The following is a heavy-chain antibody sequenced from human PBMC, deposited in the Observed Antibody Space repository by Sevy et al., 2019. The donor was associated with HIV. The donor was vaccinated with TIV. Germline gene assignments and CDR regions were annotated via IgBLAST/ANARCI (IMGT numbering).Heavy chain of an antibody. D-gene: IGHD6-19*01. V-gene: IGHV3-30*02. CDR2: IRYDGSNK. CDR3: AKDGSVAGFFDY. Sequence: GGSLISCAASGFTFSSYGMHWVRQAPGKGLEWVAFIRYDGSNKYYADSVKGRFTISRDSSKNTLYLQMNSLRAEDTAVYYCAKDGSVAGFFDYWGQGTLVTVSS. CDR1: GFTFSSYG. J-gene: IGHJ4*02.